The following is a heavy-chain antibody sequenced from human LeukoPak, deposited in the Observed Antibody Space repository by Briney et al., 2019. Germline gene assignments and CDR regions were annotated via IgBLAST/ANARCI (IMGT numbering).Heavy chain of an antibody. D-gene: IGHD6-19*01. V-gene: IGHV3-7*01. J-gene: IGHJ4*02. CDR3: ARDKLGGSMAGSNFDY. CDR1: GFTFSSYW. CDR2: IKQDGSEK. Sequence: GGSLRLSCAASGFTFSSYWMNWVRQAPGKGLEWVANIKQDGSEKYYVDSVKGRFIISRDNAKNSLYLQTNSLRAEDTAVYYCARDKLGGSMAGSNFDYWGQGTLVTVSS.